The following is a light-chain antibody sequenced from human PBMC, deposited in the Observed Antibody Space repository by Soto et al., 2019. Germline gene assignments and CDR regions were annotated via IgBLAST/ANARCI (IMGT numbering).Light chain of an antibody. J-gene: IGLJ1*01. CDR1: SSDVGSYNL. CDR2: EGS. V-gene: IGLV2-23*01. Sequence: QSALTQPASVSGSPGQSITISCTGTSSDVGSYNLVSWYQQHRGKAPKLMIYEGSKRPSGVSNRFSGSKSGNTASLTISGLQAEDEADYYCCSYAGSSTLDVFGTGTKVTVL. CDR3: CSYAGSSTLDV.